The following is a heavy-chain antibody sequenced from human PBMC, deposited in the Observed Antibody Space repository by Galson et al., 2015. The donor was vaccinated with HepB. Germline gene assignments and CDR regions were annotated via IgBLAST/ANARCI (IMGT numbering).Heavy chain of an antibody. CDR1: GGTFSSDA. Sequence: SVKVSCKASGGTFSSDAISWVRQAPGQGLEWKGGTIPIFGTANYAQKFQGRVTITADESTSTAYMELSSLGSEDTAVYYCASLDGYSYGYTFSRCGMDVWVQGTTATVSS. CDR2: TIPIFGTA. CDR3: ASLDGYSYGYTFSRCGMDV. V-gene: IGHV1-69*13. J-gene: IGHJ6*02. D-gene: IGHD5-18*01.